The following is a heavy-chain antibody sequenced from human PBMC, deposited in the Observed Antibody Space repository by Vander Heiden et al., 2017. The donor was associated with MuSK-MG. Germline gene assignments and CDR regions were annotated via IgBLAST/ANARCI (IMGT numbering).Heavy chain of an antibody. V-gene: IGHV3-23*04. CDR3: EKADYGDRD. Sequence: VQLVESGGGLVQPGGSLRLSCVASGLTFSHYAMAWVRPAPGKGLEWGSVFSGSGGDTYYADPVKGRFTISRDNSKHTLYVKMHRLRAEDTAVYYCEKADYGDRDWGQGTLVTVSS. D-gene: IGHD4-17*01. J-gene: IGHJ4*02. CDR1: GLTFSHYA. CDR2: FSGSGGDT.